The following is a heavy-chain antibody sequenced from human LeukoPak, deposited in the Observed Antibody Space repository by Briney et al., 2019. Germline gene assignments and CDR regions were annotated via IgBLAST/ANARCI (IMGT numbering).Heavy chain of an antibody. D-gene: IGHD4-17*01. CDR1: GFTFSSYS. CDR3: ARDVSTYGDYADY. CDR2: ISSSISYI. V-gene: IGHV3-21*01. J-gene: IGHJ4*02. Sequence: GGSLRLSCAASGFTFSSYSMNWVRQAPGKGLEWVSSISSSISYIYYADSVKGRFTISRDNAKTSLYLQMNRLRAEDTAVYYCARDVSTYGDYADYWGQGTLVTVSS.